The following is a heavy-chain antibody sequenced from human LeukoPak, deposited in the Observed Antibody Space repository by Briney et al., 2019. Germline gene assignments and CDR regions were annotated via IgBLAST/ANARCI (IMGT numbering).Heavy chain of an antibody. V-gene: IGHV1-18*01. Sequence: ASVKVSCKTSGYTFTTYDNNWVRQAPGQGLEWVGWINPSNGDTNYAAKFQDRVTMTTDTSTTTLYLELRSLSSDDTAIYYCARGLDEATWEPRLGYWGQGTLVTVSS. CDR2: INPSNGDT. J-gene: IGHJ4*02. CDR3: ARGLDEATWEPRLGY. CDR1: GYTFTTYD. D-gene: IGHD3-16*01.